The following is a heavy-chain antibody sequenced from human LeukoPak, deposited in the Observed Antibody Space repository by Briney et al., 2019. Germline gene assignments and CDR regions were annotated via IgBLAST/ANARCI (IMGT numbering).Heavy chain of an antibody. V-gene: IGHV4-39*01. CDR2: VSSGGTT. CDR3: ARHDSYGSSNWFDP. Sequence: PSERLSLTCTVSGGSISSGLYWGWIRQSPGRRLEWIASVSSGGTTYYNPSLKSRVSISVDTSNNQFSLKLNSVAAADTAVYYCARHDSYGSSNWFDPWGQGTLVTLSS. J-gene: IGHJ5*02. CDR1: GGSISSGLY. D-gene: IGHD4-17*01.